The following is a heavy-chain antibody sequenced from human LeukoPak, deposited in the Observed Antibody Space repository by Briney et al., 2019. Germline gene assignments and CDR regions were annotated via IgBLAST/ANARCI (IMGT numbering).Heavy chain of an antibody. V-gene: IGHV3-64D*06. CDR2: ISSYIDRT. J-gene: IGHJ4*02. D-gene: IGHD5-18*01. CDR1: GFTFSSYA. CDR3: AKPARGVGIQYKVDS. Sequence: PGVSVRLSCSASGFTFSSYAMHWVRQAPGKGLEYVSAISSYIDRTFYADSVQGRFTISRDNSGNTLYLQMSSLRREDTAVYYCAKPARGVGIQYKVDSWGQGTLVTVTS.